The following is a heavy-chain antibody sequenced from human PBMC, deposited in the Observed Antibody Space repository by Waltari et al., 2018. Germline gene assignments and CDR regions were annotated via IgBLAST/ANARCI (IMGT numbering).Heavy chain of an antibody. CDR3: ASVGSSGWMDPGEFDY. J-gene: IGHJ4*02. D-gene: IGHD6-19*01. V-gene: IGHV1-2*06. CDR2: INRNRGGT. Sequence: QVQLVQSGAEVKKPGASVKVSCKASGYTFTGYYMHWVRQAPGQGLEGMGRINRNRGGTNYAQKMQGRVTMTRDTSISTAYMELSRRRSDDTAVDYCASVGSSGWMDPGEFDYWGQGTLVTVSS. CDR1: GYTFTGYY.